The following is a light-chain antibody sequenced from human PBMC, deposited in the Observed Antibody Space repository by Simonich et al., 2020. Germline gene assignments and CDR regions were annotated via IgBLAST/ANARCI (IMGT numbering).Light chain of an antibody. Sequence: DIVMTQSPDSLAVSLGERATINCTSSQSVFNSHNNKNYLAWYQQKPGQPPKLLIYWAATRESGVPDRFSGSGSGTDFTLTISSLQAEDVAVYYCQQYYSTPYTFGQGTKLEIK. CDR3: QQYYSTPYT. CDR1: QSVFNSHNNKNY. J-gene: IGKJ2*01. V-gene: IGKV4-1*01. CDR2: WAA.